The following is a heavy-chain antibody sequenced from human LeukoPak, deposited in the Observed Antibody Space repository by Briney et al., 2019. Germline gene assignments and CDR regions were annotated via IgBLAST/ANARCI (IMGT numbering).Heavy chain of an antibody. CDR2: INHSGST. CDR1: GGSFSGYY. CDR3: AKEGRVEDYDGNSWLDY. J-gene: IGHJ4*02. Sequence: SETLSLTCAVYGGSFSGYYWSWIRQPPGKGLEWIGEINHSGSTNYNPSLKSRVTISVDTSKNQFSLKLSSVTAADTAVYYCAKEGRVEDYDGNSWLDYWGQGTLVTVSS. D-gene: IGHD4-23*01. V-gene: IGHV4-34*01.